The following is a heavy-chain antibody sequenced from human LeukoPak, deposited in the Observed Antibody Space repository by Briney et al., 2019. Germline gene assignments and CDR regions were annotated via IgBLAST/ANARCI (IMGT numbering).Heavy chain of an antibody. CDR2: IYHSGST. V-gene: IGHV4-38-2*01. J-gene: IGHJ5*02. Sequence: PSETLSLTCAVSGYSISSGYYWGWIRQPPGKGLEWIGSIYHSGSTYYNPSLKSRVTISVDTSKNQFSLELSSVTAADTAVYYCARVPHSSSSEWFDPWGQGTLVTVSS. D-gene: IGHD6-6*01. CDR3: ARVPHSSSSEWFDP. CDR1: GYSISSGYY.